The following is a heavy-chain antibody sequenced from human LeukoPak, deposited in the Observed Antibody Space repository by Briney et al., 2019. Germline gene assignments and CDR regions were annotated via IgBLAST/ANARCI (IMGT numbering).Heavy chain of an antibody. D-gene: IGHD6-19*01. CDR1: GGSFSGYY. V-gene: IGHV4-34*01. Sequence: SETLSLTCAVSGGSFSGYYWSWIRQPPGKGLEWIGEINHSGSTNYNPSLKSRVTISVDTSKNQFSLKLSSVTAADTAVYYCARXSRIAVAGTWGYWGQGTLVTVSS. CDR3: ARXSRIAVAGTWGY. CDR2: INHSGST. J-gene: IGHJ4*02.